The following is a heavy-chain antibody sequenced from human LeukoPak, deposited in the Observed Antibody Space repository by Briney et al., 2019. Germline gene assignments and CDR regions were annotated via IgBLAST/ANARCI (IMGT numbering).Heavy chain of an antibody. D-gene: IGHD3-9*01. CDR2: INPNSGGT. J-gene: IGHJ4*02. CDR1: GYTFTGYY. V-gene: IGHV1-2*06. CDR3: ARAGVNYDILTGPSYDY. Sequence: GASVKVSCKASGYTFTGYYMHWVRQAPGQGLEWMGRINPNSGGTNYAQKFQGRVTITADESTSTAYMELSSLRSEDTAVYYCARAGVNYDILTGPSYDYWGQGTLVTVSS.